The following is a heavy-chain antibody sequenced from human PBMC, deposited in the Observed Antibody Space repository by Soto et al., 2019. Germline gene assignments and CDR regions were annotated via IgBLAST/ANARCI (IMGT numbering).Heavy chain of an antibody. V-gene: IGHV1-8*01. CDR3: ATSAGITGNTPLYDYIWGSYRPRGGNAFDY. CDR2: MNPNSGNT. CDR1: GYTFTSYD. Sequence: ASVKVSCKASGYTFTSYDINWVRQATGQGLEWMGWMNPNSGNTGYAQKFQGRVTMTRNTSISTAYMELSSLRSEDTAVYYCATSAGITGNTPLYDYIWGSYRPRGGNAFDYWGQGTLVTVSS. J-gene: IGHJ4*02. D-gene: IGHD3-16*02.